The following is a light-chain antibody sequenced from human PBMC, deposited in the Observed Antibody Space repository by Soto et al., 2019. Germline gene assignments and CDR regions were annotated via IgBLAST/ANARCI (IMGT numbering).Light chain of an antibody. J-gene: IGLJ1*01. Sequence: QSALTQPASVSGSSGQSVTISCSGTSSDVGGYDSVSWYQHHPGKVPKLIIFDVDKWPSGVPDRFSGFKSGNTASLTVSGLRAEDEADYYCSSYAGSNTFVFGTGTKVTVL. CDR2: DVD. CDR1: SSDVGGYDS. V-gene: IGLV2-8*01. CDR3: SSYAGSNTFV.